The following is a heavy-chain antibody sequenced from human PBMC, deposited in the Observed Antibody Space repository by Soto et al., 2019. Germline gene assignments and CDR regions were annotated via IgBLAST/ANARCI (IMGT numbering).Heavy chain of an antibody. Sequence: GASVKVSCKASGGTFSSYAISGVRQAPGQGLEWMGGIIPIFGTANYAQKFQGRVTITADESTSTAYMELSSLRSEDTAVYYCARAVFSPGVTAFYGMDVWGQGTTVTVSS. J-gene: IGHJ6*02. CDR1: GGTFSSYA. CDR2: IIPIFGTA. D-gene: IGHD3-10*01. V-gene: IGHV1-69*13. CDR3: ARAVFSPGVTAFYGMDV.